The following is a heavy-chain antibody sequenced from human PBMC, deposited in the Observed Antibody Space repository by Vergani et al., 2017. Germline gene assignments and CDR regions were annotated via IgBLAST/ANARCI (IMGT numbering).Heavy chain of an antibody. Sequence: QVQLVQSGAEVKKPGSSVKVSCKASGGTFSSYAISWVRQAPGQGLEWMGGIIPIFGTANYAQKFQGRVTITADESTSTAYMELSSLRSEDTAVYYCARDGGSGVEGPAAMRYYYYYMDVWGEGTTVTV. CDR3: ARDGGSGVEGPAAMRYYYYYMDV. CDR1: GGTFSSYA. D-gene: IGHD2-2*01. CDR2: IIPIFGTA. V-gene: IGHV1-69*01. J-gene: IGHJ6*03.